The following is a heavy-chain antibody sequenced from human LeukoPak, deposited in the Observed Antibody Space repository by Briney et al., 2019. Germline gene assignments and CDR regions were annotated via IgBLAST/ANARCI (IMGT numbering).Heavy chain of an antibody. Sequence: PSETLSLTCRVSGGSIGRSSYFWGWIRQPPGKGPEWIGSIYYSGSAYYNPSLRRRVTISVDTYKNQFSLKFSSVTAADTAIYYCARVFEMATIRKLYYFDHWGQGTLVTVSS. D-gene: IGHD5-24*01. CDR2: IYYSGSA. CDR1: GGSIGRSSYF. J-gene: IGHJ4*02. V-gene: IGHV4-39*01. CDR3: ARVFEMATIRKLYYFDH.